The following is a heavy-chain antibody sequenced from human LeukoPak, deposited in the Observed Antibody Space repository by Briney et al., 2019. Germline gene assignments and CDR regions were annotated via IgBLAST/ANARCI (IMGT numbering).Heavy chain of an antibody. V-gene: IGHV4-34*01. D-gene: IGHD3-22*01. J-gene: IGHJ6*03. CDR3: GRGGGRVVVIGYCYMDV. Sequence: SQTLSLTCAVYDRSFSCNYWSWIRPPPGKGLAWIGEIHHSGSTNDNPALKSRLTISVDTSKNQFSLKLSSGAAAETAVYCCGRGGGRVVVIGYCYMDVWGKGTTVTVSS. CDR1: DRSFSCNY. CDR2: IHHSGST.